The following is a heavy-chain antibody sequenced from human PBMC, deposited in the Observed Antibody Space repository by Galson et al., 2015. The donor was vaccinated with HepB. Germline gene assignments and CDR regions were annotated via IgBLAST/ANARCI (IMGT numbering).Heavy chain of an antibody. D-gene: IGHD2-21*01. Sequence: SVKVSCKVHGGSFSSHSFSWVRLAPEQGLDWLGGSTPNTYGQKFQGRIMINTETYMSTVFMELRDLTTEDTGVYYCARDHTYGQDYFYGMDVWGQGTTVIVS. CDR1: GGSFSSHS. J-gene: IGHJ6*02. CDR2: STPN. CDR3: ARDHTYGQDYFYGMDV. V-gene: IGHV1-69*10.